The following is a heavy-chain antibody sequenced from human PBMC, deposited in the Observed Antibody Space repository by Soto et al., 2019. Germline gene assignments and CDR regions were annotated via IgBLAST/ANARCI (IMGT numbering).Heavy chain of an antibody. CDR3: GKERRGSGWSVCNF. CDR1: GFPFRDYA. CDR2: ISGNGDIA. V-gene: IGHV3-23*01. J-gene: IGHJ4*02. Sequence: VQLLESGGGLVQPGGSLRLSCAASGFPFRDYAMNWVRQAPGKGLEWVPDISGNGDIARYADSVKGRFTVSRVNSRDTLYLQMNSLRVDDTSVYYCGKERRGSGWSVCNFWGQGTLVTVSS. D-gene: IGHD6-19*01.